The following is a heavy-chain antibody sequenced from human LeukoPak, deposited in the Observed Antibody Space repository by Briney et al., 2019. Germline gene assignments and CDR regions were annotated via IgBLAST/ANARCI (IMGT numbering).Heavy chain of an antibody. CDR1: GFTFSSYS. CDR2: ISSSSYI. J-gene: IGHJ4*02. CDR3: ASAQPPRGFVVTAIVY. D-gene: IGHD2-21*02. Sequence: PGGSLRLSCAASGFTFSSYSMNWVRQAPGKGLEWVSSISSSSYIYYTDSVKGRFTISRDNAKNSLYLQMNSLRAEDTAVYYCASAQPPRGFVVTAIVYWGQGTLVTVSS. V-gene: IGHV3-21*01.